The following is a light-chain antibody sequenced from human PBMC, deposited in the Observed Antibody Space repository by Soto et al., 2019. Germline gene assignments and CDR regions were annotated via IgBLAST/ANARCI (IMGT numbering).Light chain of an antibody. CDR3: SSYTSSSTLG. J-gene: IGLJ2*01. Sequence: QSALTQPASVSGSPGQSITISCTGTSSDVGGYNYVSWYQQHPGKAPKLMIYDVRNRPVGVSNRFSGSKSGTTASLTISGLQAEDEADYYCSSYTSSSTLGFGGGTKLTVL. V-gene: IGLV2-14*03. CDR2: DVR. CDR1: SSDVGGYNY.